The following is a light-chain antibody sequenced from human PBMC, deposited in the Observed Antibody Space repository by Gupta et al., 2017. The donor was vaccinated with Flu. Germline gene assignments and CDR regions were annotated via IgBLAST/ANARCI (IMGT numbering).Light chain of an antibody. CDR2: EGS. Sequence: QSALTQPASVSGSPGQSLPISCTGTSSDVGSYHLVSWYQQHPGKAPKLMIYEGSKRPSGGSNRFSGSKSGNTASLTISGLQAEDEADYYCCSYAGSSTPYVFGTGTKVTVL. V-gene: IGLV2-23*01. CDR1: SSDVGSYHL. CDR3: CSYAGSSTPYV. J-gene: IGLJ1*01.